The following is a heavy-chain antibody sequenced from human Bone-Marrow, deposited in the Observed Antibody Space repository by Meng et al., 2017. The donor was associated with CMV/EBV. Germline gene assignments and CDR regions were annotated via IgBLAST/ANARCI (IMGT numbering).Heavy chain of an antibody. CDR3: ATALTTVTTLFDY. D-gene: IGHD4-17*01. Sequence: ASLKVSCKVSGYTLTELSMHWVRQAPGKGLEWMGGFDPEDGETIYAQKFQGRVTMTEDTSTDTAYMELSSLRSEDTAVYYCATALTTVTTLFDYWGQGTLVTFSS. CDR1: GYTLTELS. CDR2: FDPEDGET. V-gene: IGHV1-24*01. J-gene: IGHJ4*02.